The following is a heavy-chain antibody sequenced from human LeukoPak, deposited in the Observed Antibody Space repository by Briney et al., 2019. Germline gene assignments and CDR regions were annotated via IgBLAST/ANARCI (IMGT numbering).Heavy chain of an antibody. CDR3: ANPARDFADSGAITW. J-gene: IGHJ4*02. D-gene: IGHD4-17*01. V-gene: IGHV4-34*01. Sequence: SETLSLTCAVYGGSFSYYYWSWIRQPPGKGLEWIGEINHSGITNYNPSLKSRVTISADTSKNQLSLKLTSVTAADTAVYYCANPARDFADSGAITWWGQGTLVTVSS. CDR2: INHSGIT. CDR1: GGSFSYYY.